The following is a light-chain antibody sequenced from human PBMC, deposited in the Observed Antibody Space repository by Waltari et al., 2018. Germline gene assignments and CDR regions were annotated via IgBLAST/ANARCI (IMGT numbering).Light chain of an antibody. Sequence: SCRASQSVSRTLAGYQQKPGQAPSLLIYAASTRATGIPDRFSGSGSGTDFRLTISRLEPEDFAVYYCQHYVRLPVTFGQGTKVEIK. CDR2: AAS. V-gene: IGKV3-20*01. CDR3: QHYVRLPVT. CDR1: QSVSRT. J-gene: IGKJ1*01.